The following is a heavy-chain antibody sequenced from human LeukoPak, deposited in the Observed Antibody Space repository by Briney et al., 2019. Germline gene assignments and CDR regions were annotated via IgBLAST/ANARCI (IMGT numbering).Heavy chain of an antibody. D-gene: IGHD6-13*01. CDR3: AKHRYSSSWYYFDY. CDR2: ISGSGGRT. Sequence: GSLRLSCAASGFTFSSYAMSWVRQAPGKGLEWVSAISGSGGRTYYADSVKGRFTISRDNSKNTLYLQMNSLRAEDTAVYYCAKHRYSSSWYYFDYWGQGTLVTVSS. CDR1: GFTFSSYA. J-gene: IGHJ4*02. V-gene: IGHV3-23*01.